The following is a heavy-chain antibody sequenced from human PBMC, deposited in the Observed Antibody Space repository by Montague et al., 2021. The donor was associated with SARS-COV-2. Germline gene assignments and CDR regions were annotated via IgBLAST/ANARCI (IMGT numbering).Heavy chain of an antibody. CDR1: GFTFSNYW. CDR2: TDGDGSGT. J-gene: IGHJ4*02. V-gene: IGHV3-74*01. CDR3: GSVFEY. Sequence: SWRISCAASGFTFSNYWIHWVRQVPGKGLVWVARTDGDGSGTSYADSVKGRFTISRDNAKNTVDLQMNGLRADDTAVYYCGSVFEYWGQGTLVTVSS.